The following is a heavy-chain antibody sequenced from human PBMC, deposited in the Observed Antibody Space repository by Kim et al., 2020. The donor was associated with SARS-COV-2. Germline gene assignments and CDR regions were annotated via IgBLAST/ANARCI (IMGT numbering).Heavy chain of an antibody. J-gene: IGHJ4*02. CDR3: TTEGDIVVVPAAPGAMG. Sequence: VKGRSTISRDDSKNTLYLQMNSLKTEDTAVYYCTTEGDIVVVPAAPGAMGWGQGTLVTVSS. V-gene: IGHV3-15*01. D-gene: IGHD2-2*01.